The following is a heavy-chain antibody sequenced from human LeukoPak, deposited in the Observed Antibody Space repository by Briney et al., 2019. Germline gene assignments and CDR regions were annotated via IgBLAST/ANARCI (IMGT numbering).Heavy chain of an antibody. V-gene: IGHV4-59*01. CDR2: IYYTGNT. Sequence: SETLSLTCTVSGGSLSSSFWSWIRQPPGKGLEWIGYIYYTGNTNYNPSLKGRVTISVDTSKNQFSLEMTSVTAADTAVYYCAKVHDFWSGYSLDYWGQGSLVTVSS. D-gene: IGHD3-3*01. CDR3: AKVHDFWSGYSLDY. CDR1: GGSLSSSF. J-gene: IGHJ4*02.